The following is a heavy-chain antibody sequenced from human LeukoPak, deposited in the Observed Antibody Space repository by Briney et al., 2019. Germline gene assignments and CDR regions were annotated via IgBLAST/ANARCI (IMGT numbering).Heavy chain of an antibody. D-gene: IGHD5-18*01. CDR1: GYSFTSYW. V-gene: IGHV5-51*01. CDR3: ARSIQLWTSFDY. CDR2: IYSDDSDT. J-gene: IGHJ4*02. Sequence: GESLKIFRNGSGYSFTSYWIGWVRQMPGKGLGWMGIIYSDDSDTRYSPSFQGQVTISADKSISTADLQWSSMKASDTAMYYCARSIQLWTSFDYWGQGTLVTVSS.